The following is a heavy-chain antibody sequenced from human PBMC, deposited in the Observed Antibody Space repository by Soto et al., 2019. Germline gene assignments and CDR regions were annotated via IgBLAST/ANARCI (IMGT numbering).Heavy chain of an antibody. D-gene: IGHD3-3*01. Sequence: QMPLVQSGPEVKKPGTSVKVSCKASGFTFTSSAVQWVRQARGQRLEWIGWIVVGSGNTNYTQKFQERVNITRDMATRKGYMELSSLRSEDTAVYYWAAARTYYDFWSGYAFFDYWGQGTLVTVSS. CDR2: IVVGSGNT. V-gene: IGHV1-58*01. CDR3: AAARTYYDFWSGYAFFDY. CDR1: GFTFTSSA. J-gene: IGHJ4*02.